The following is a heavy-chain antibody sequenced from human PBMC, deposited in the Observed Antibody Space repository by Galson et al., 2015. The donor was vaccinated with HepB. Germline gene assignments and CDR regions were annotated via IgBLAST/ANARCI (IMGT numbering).Heavy chain of an antibody. CDR1: GGTFSSYT. CDR3: ARDEQLVLDAFDI. V-gene: IGHV1-69*04. CDR2: IIPILGIA. Sequence: SVKVSCKASGGTFSSYTISWVRQAPGQGLEWTGRIIPILGIANYAQKFQGRVTITADKSTSTAYMELSSLRSEDTAVYYCARDEQLVLDAFDIWGQGTMVTVSS. D-gene: IGHD6-13*01. J-gene: IGHJ3*02.